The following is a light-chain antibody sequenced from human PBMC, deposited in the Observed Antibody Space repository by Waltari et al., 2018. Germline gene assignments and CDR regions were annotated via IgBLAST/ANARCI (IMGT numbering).Light chain of an antibody. CDR3: QQYLYDPLT. V-gene: IGKV4-1*01. CDR1: LSVLHSPNKKNY. CDR2: WAS. J-gene: IGKJ4*01. Sequence: DIVMTQSPDSLAVSLGERATINCKSSLSVLHSPNKKNYIAWYQQKPGQPPKLLIYWASTRQSGVPDRVSGSGSGTDFTLTISSLQAADVAVYYCQQYLYDPLTFGGGTKVEIK.